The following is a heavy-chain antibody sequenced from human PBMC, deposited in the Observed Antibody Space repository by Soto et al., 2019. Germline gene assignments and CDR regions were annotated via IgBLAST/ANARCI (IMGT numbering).Heavy chain of an antibody. CDR3: AGESDY. CDR1: GGSFSGYY. D-gene: IGHD3-10*01. J-gene: IGHJ4*02. V-gene: IGHV4-34*01. CDR2: INHSGST. Sequence: SETLSLTCAVYGGSFSGYYWSWIRQPPGKGLEWIGEINHSGSTNYNPSLKSRVTISVDTSKNQFSLKLSSVTAADTAVYYCAGESDYWGQGTLVTVSS.